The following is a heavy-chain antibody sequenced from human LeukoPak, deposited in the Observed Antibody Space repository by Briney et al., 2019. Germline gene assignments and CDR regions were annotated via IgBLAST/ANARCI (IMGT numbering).Heavy chain of an antibody. Sequence: SETLSLTCTVSGGSISSSTYYWGWLRQPPGKGLEWIGSIYYSGTTYYNPSLKSRVTISVDTSKNQFSLKLSSVTAADTAVYFCARDRDGYNIVYFDYWGQGTLVTVSS. CDR2: IYYSGTT. CDR3: ARDRDGYNIVYFDY. J-gene: IGHJ4*02. D-gene: IGHD5-24*01. V-gene: IGHV4-39*02. CDR1: GGSISSSTYY.